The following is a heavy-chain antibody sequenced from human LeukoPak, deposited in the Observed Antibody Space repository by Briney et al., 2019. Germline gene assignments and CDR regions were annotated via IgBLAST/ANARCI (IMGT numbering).Heavy chain of an antibody. V-gene: IGHV3-23*01. CDR1: GFAFSSYA. D-gene: IGHD1-26*01. CDR3: AKEGGSVSYLEVCYFDY. CDR2: ISGSGGST. Sequence: GGSLRLSCAASGFAFSSYAMSWVRQAPGKGLEWVSAISGSGGSTYYADSVKGRFTISRDNSKNTLYLQMNSLRAEDTAVYYCAKEGGSVSYLEVCYFDYWGQGTLVTVSS. J-gene: IGHJ4*02.